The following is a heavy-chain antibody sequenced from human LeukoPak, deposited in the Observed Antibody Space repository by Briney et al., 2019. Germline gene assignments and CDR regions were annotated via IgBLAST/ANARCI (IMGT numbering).Heavy chain of an antibody. Sequence: SETLSLTCIVSGGSISTYYWSWIRQPPGKGLEWIGYIYYSGSTNYNPSLKSRVTISVDTSKNQFSLKLSSVTAADTAVYYCAGRGVIINGEIHWGQGTTVTVSS. V-gene: IGHV4-59*12. CDR1: GGSISTYY. J-gene: IGHJ6*02. CDR3: AGRGVIINGEIH. CDR2: IYYSGST. D-gene: IGHD3-10*01.